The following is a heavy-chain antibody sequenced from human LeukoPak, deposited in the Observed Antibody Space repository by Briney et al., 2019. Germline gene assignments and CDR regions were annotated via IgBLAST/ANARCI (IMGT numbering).Heavy chain of an antibody. J-gene: IGHJ4*02. CDR3: AREALRIKYDSSGSDY. Sequence: ASVKVSCKASGYTFTSYAMNWVRQAPGQGLEWMGWINTNTGNPTYAQGFTGRFVFSLDTSVSTAYLQISSLKAEDTAVYYCAREALRIKYDSSGSDYWGQGTLVTVSS. CDR2: INTNTGNP. V-gene: IGHV7-4-1*02. CDR1: GYTFTSYA. D-gene: IGHD3-22*01.